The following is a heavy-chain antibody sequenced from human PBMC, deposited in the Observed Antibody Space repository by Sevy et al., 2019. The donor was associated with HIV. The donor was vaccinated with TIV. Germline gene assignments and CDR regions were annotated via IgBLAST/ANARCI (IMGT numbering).Heavy chain of an antibody. CDR2: ISSNGGST. V-gene: IGHV3-64D*06. J-gene: IGHJ4*02. CDR1: GFTFSSYP. CDR3: VKARLRLGELSLYYFDY. Sequence: GGSLRLSCSASGFTFSSYPMHWVRQAPGKGLEYVSAISSNGGSTYYADSVKGRFTISRDNSKNTLYLQMSSLRAEDTAVYYCVKARLRLGELSLYYFDYWGQGTLVTVSS. D-gene: IGHD3-16*02.